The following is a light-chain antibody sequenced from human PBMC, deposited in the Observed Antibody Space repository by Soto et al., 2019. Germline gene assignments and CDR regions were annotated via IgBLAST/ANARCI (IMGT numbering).Light chain of an antibody. V-gene: IGKV1-33*01. Sequence: DIQMTQSPSSLSASVGDRVTITCQASLDINNYLNWYQQKPGKAPKLLIYDASNLETGVPSRFGGSGSGTDFTLTIGSLQVEDIATYYCQQYDNLPLTFGGGTKVEI. CDR1: LDINNY. CDR2: DAS. J-gene: IGKJ4*01. CDR3: QQYDNLPLT.